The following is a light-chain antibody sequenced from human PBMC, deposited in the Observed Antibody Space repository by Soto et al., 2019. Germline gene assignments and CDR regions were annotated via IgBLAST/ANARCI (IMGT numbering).Light chain of an antibody. J-gene: IGKJ2*01. V-gene: IGKV3-20*01. Sequence: EIVLTQSPGTLSLSPGERATLSCRASQSVSSSFLAWYQQKPGQAPRLLIYGASNRATGIPDRFSGSGSGTDFTLTISRLEPEDFATYYCQQYDTYSMYTFGPGTKLEIK. CDR2: GAS. CDR1: QSVSSSF. CDR3: QQYDTYSMYT.